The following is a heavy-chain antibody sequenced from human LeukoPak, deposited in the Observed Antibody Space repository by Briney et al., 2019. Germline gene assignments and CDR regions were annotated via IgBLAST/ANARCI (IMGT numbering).Heavy chain of an antibody. CDR2: ISSSSSTI. J-gene: IGHJ6*03. CDR1: GFTFSSYS. CDR3: ARDYCSSTSCYALDYYYYMDV. Sequence: GGSLRLPCAASGFTFSSYSMNWVRQAPGKGLEWVSYISSSSSTIYYADSVKGRFTISRDNAKNSLYLQMNSLRAEDTAVYYCARDYCSSTSCYALDYYYYMDVWGKGTTVTVSS. D-gene: IGHD2-2*01. V-gene: IGHV3-48*01.